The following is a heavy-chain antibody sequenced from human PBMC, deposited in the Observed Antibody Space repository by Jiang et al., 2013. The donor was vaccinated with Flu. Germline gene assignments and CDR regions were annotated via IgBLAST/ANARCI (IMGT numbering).Heavy chain of an antibody. V-gene: IGHV3-7*01. D-gene: IGHD2-2*01. CDR3: ARVGSTVSQRPVDFDI. Sequence: DGSEKYYVDSVKGRFTISRDNAKNSLYLQMNSLRAEDTAVYYCARVGSTVSQRPVDFDIWGQGTMVTVSS. CDR2: DGSEK. J-gene: IGHJ3*02.